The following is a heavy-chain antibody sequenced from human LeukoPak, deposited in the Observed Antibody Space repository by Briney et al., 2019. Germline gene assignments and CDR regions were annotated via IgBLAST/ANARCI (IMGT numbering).Heavy chain of an antibody. V-gene: IGHV1-2*02. CDR1: GYTFTSYD. CDR3: ARDGGYSSSWTDYYYYMDV. J-gene: IGHJ6*03. Sequence: ASVKVSCKASGYTFTSYDINWVRQATGQGLEWMGWINPNSGGTNYAQKFQGRVTMTRDTSISTAYMELSRLRSDDTAVYYCARDGGYSSSWTDYYYYMDVWGKGTTVTVSS. D-gene: IGHD6-13*01. CDR2: INPNSGGT.